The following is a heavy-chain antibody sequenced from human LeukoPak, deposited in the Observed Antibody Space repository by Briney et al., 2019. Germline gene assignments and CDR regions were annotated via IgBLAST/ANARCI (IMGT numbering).Heavy chain of an antibody. CDR1: GFTFSGSA. J-gene: IGHJ5*02. Sequence: GGSLKLSCAASGFTFSGSAVHWVRQSSGKGLEWVGHIDKKDNLYATAYSESVKGRFTISRDDSKDTAFLHMDSLKTEDTALFYCTRDRGTYNWCDPWGQGTLVTVSS. V-gene: IGHV3-73*01. CDR3: TRDRGTYNWCDP. CDR2: IDKKDNLYAT. D-gene: IGHD2-15*01.